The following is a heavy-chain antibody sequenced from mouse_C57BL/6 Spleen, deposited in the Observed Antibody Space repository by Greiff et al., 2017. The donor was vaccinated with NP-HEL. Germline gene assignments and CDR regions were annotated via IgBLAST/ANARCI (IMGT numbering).Heavy chain of an antibody. CDR1: GFTFSSYG. CDR2: ISSGGSYT. D-gene: IGHD4-1*01. Sequence: DVQLQESGGDLVKPGGSLKLSCAASGFTFSSYGMSWVRQTPDKRLEWVATISSGGSYTYYPDSVKGRFTISRDNAKNTLYLQMSSLKSEDTAMYYCARNWEGYFDYWGQGTTLTVSS. J-gene: IGHJ2*01. V-gene: IGHV5-6*01. CDR3: ARNWEGYFDY.